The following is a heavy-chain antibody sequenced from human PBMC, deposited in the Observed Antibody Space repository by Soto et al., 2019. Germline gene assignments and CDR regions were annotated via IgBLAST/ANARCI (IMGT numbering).Heavy chain of an antibody. CDR2: ISSSSFNT. CDR3: AKGHSSQDY. Sequence: PGGSLRLSCAASGFRFSNYSMNWVRQAPGRGLEWVSYISSSSFNTHYADSVKGRFTLSRDNSKNTLYLQMNSLRAEDTAVYYCAKGHSSQDYWGQGTLVTVSS. D-gene: IGHD6-13*01. V-gene: IGHV3-48*01. CDR1: GFRFSNYS. J-gene: IGHJ4*02.